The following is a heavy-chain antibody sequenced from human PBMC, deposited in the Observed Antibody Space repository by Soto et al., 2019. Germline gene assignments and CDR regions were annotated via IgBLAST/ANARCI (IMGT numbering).Heavy chain of an antibody. J-gene: IGHJ3*02. V-gene: IGHV1-58*01. CDR3: AREGRAFGLWAFEI. CDR2: IVVGSGNT. D-gene: IGHD2-15*01. CDR1: GIIFTNSA. Sequence: GASVKVSCKASGIIFTNSALQWVRQARGQRLEWIGWIVVGSGNTNYAQKFQERVTITRDMSTSTAYMELNSLRSDDTAVYYCAREGRAFGLWAFEIWGKERMVTVSS.